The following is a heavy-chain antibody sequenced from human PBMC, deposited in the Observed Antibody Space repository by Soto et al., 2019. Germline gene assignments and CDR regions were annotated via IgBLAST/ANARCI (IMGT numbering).Heavy chain of an antibody. CDR1: GFIFSNYD. V-gene: IGHV3-33*06. D-gene: IGHD6-13*01. CDR3: AKDVGSCSWHALHV. J-gene: IGHJ3*01. Sequence: QMQLVESGGGVVQPGRSLRLSCAASGFIFSNYDMHWVRQAPGKGLEWVAVTRYAGITADYGDSVRGRFIISRDNSKNTIYIEMNYLGVDEKAIYHCAKDVGSCSWHALHVWGQGTMVTVS. CDR2: TRYAGITA.